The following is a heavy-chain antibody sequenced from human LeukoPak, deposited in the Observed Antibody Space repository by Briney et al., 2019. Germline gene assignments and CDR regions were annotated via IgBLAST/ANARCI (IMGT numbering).Heavy chain of an antibody. D-gene: IGHD2-2*01. CDR2: IYYSGST. V-gene: IGHV4-39*01. CDR3: ASIPGGYCSSTSCFELYFDY. CDR1: GGSISSSSYY. J-gene: IGHJ4*02. Sequence: SETLSLTCTVSGGSISSSSYYWGWIRQPPGKGLEWIGSIYYSGSTYYNPSLKSRVTISVDTSKNQFSLRLSSVTAADTAVYYCASIPGGYCSSTSCFELYFDYWGQGTLVTVSS.